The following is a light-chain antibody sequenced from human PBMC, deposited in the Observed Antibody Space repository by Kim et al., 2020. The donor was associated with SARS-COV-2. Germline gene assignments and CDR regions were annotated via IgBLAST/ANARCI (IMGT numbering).Light chain of an antibody. CDR2: VAS. J-gene: IGKJ3*01. Sequence: DVQLTQSPSSLSASIGDSVTITCRASRHINNFLNWYHQKPGKAPDLLIRVASTLQTGVPSRFSGTGFGTDFTLTISSLQPEDFGTFYCQQGFNTPRTFGPGTKVDIK. CDR3: QQGFNTPRT. V-gene: IGKV1-39*01. CDR1: RHINNF.